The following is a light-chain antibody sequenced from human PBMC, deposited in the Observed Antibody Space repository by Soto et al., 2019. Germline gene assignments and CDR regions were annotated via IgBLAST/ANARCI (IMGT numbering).Light chain of an antibody. V-gene: IGKV3-20*01. CDR3: QWYSGSQT. Sequence: EIALTQSPGTLSLSPGDRATLSCGASQSVNSLYLAWYQQKPGQAPRLLIYGASSRATGIPDRFSGSGSGTDFTLTISRLEPEDFPVYYCQWYSGSQTFGGGTKVEIK. J-gene: IGKJ4*01. CDR1: QSVNSLY. CDR2: GAS.